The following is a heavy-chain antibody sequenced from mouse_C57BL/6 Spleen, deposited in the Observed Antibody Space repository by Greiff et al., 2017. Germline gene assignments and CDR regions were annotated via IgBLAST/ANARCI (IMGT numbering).Heavy chain of an antibody. D-gene: IGHD2-5*01. CDR2: IYPRSGNT. J-gene: IGHJ3*01. CDR1: GYTFTSYG. CDR3: AREGGSNSFAY. V-gene: IGHV1-81*01. Sequence: VQLQESGAELARPGASVKLSCKASGYTFTSYGISWVKQRTGQGLEWIGEIYPRSGNTYYNEKFKGTATLTADKSSSTAYMELRSLTSEDSAVYFCAREGGSNSFAYWGQGTLVTVSA.